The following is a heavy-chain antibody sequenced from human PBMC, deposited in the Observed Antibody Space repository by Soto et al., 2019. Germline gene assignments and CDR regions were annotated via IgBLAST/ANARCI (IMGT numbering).Heavy chain of an antibody. V-gene: IGHV4-34*02. D-gene: IGHD6-19*01. CDR1: GGSFNAYY. J-gene: IGHJ2*01. CDR2: VNHSGST. CDR3: ARQWLVRYFEL. Sequence: QVQLQQWGAGLLKPSETLSLTCAVYGGSFNAYYWSWIRQPPGKELEWIGEVNHSGSTTYNPSLNSRVHISVDTSNKQCSLKLSSMSAADTAVYYCARQWLVRYFELWGRGTLVTVSS.